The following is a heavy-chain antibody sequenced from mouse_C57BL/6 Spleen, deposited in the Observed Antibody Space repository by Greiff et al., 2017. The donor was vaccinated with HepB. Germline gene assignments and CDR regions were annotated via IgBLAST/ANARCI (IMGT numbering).Heavy chain of an antibody. V-gene: IGHV1-19*01. CDR1: GYTFTDYY. D-gene: IGHD4-1*01. J-gene: IGHJ2*01. Sequence: DVKLQESGPVLVKPGASVKMSCKASGYTFTDYYMNWVKQSHGKSLEWIGVINPYNGGTSYNQKFKGKATLTVDKSSSTAYMELNSLTSEDSAVYYCARETGHFDYWGQGTTLTVSS. CDR2: INPYNGGT. CDR3: ARETGHFDY.